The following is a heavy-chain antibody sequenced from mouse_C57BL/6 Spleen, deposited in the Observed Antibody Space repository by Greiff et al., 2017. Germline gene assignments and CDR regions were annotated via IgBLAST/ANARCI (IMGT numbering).Heavy chain of an antibody. D-gene: IGHD1-1*01. Sequence: VQLQQSGAELVKPGASVKISCKASGYAFSSYWMNWVKQRPGKGLEWIGQIYPGDGDTNYNGKFKGKATLTADKSSSTAYMQLSSLTSEDSAVYFCARGITTVVAPAFDVWGTGTTVTVSS. CDR3: ARGITTVVAPAFDV. CDR2: IYPGDGDT. J-gene: IGHJ1*03. CDR1: GYAFSSYW. V-gene: IGHV1-80*01.